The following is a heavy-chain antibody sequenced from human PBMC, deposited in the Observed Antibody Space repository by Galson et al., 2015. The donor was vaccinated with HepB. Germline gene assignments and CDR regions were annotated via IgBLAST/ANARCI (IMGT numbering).Heavy chain of an antibody. J-gene: IGHJ4*02. CDR1: DNTFTNYY. CDR2: INPRAGST. CDR3: ARARERDYGTNSGPPEY. V-gene: IGHV1-46*01. Sequence: QSGAEVKKPGASVKVSCKTSDNTFTNYYLHWVRQTPGQGLQWMGIINPRAGSTTFAQEFQGRVTMTRDTSTSTVYMELSSLRSEDTAVYYCARARERDYGTNSGPPEYWGQGTLVTVSS. D-gene: IGHD4-23*01.